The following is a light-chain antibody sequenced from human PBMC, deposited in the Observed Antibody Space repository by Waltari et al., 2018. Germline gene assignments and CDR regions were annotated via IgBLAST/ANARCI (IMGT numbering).Light chain of an antibody. V-gene: IGKV4-1*01. Sequence: DIVMTQSPDSLAVSLGERATINCRSSQSVVQSSNNKNSLAWNQQKPRQPPKRLIYWASTRESGVPDRFSGSWSGTDFALTISSLQAEDVAVYYCQQYYSTPYTLGQGTKQEIK. J-gene: IGKJ2*01. CDR2: WAS. CDR1: QSVVQSSNNKNS. CDR3: QQYYSTPYT.